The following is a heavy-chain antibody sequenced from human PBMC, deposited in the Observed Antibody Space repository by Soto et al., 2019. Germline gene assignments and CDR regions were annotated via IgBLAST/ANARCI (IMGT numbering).Heavy chain of an antibody. Sequence: PGQSLKICRRGAGCNCTSYWIGWVLQMPGKGLEWMGIIYPGDSDTRYSPSFQGQVTISADKSISTAYLQWSSLKASDTAMYYCARHGWNYYDSSGRLGGMDVWGQGTTVTVSS. J-gene: IGHJ6*02. CDR2: IYPGDSDT. D-gene: IGHD3-22*01. V-gene: IGHV5-51*01. CDR3: ARHGWNYYDSSGRLGGMDV. CDR1: GCNCTSYW.